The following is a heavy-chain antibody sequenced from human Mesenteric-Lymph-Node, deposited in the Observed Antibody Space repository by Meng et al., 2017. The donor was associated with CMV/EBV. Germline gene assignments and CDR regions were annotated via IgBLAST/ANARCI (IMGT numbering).Heavy chain of an antibody. J-gene: IGHJ4*02. V-gene: IGHV3-7*01. Sequence: GESLKISCAASEFTFNTYWMGWVRQAPGKGLEWVANIRQDGSEKYYVDSVKGRFTISRDNARNSLYLQMNSLRAEDTAVYYCAREPRYCSSTSCYGVGFDYWGQGTLVTVSS. CDR2: IRQDGSEK. D-gene: IGHD2-2*01. CDR1: EFTFNTYW. CDR3: AREPRYCSSTSCYGVGFDY.